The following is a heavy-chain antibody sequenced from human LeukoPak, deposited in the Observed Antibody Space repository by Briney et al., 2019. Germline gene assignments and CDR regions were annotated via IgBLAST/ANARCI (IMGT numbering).Heavy chain of an antibody. V-gene: IGHV4-39*01. Sequence: PSETLSLTCTVSGGSISSCTYSWGWIRQPPGKGLEWIGSFSYSGSSYYNPSLKSRVTISVDTSKNQFSLKLSSVTAADTAVYYCARAYSSSWGLGYYYYMDVWGKGTTVTISS. CDR3: ARAYSSSWGLGYYYYMDV. CDR2: FSYSGSS. D-gene: IGHD6-13*01. J-gene: IGHJ6*03. CDR1: GGSISSCTYS.